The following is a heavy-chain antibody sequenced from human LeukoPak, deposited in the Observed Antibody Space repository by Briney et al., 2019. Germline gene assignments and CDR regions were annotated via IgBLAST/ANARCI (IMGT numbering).Heavy chain of an antibody. J-gene: IGHJ6*03. D-gene: IGHD3-10*01. Sequence: PSETLSLTCTVSGGSISSYYWSWIRQPAGKGLEWIGRIYTTGSTNYNPSLKSRVTISVDTSKNQFSLKLSSVTAADTAVYYCARLGGSGSNYRVMDVWGKGTTVTVSS. CDR2: IYTTGST. CDR3: ARLGGSGSNYRVMDV. CDR1: GGSISSYY. V-gene: IGHV4-4*07.